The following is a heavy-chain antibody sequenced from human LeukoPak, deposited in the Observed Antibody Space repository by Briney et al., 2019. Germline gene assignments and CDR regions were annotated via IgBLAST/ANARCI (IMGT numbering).Heavy chain of an antibody. CDR3: ARAYSSGYYPPENFFNS. CDR2: IYTSGST. J-gene: IGHJ4*02. D-gene: IGHD3-22*01. CDR1: GGSISSGSYC. Sequence: SQTLSLTCTVSGGSISSGSYCWSWIRQPAGKGLEWIGGIYTSGSTNYDPSPKSRVTISVDTSRNQFSLKLSSVTAADTAVYYCARAYSSGYYPPENFFNSWGQGTLVTVSS. V-gene: IGHV4-61*02.